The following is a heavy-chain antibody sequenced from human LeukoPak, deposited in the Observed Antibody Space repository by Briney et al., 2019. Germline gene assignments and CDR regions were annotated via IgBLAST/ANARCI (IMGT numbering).Heavy chain of an antibody. CDR1: GFTVSSNY. J-gene: IGHJ4*02. CDR3: ARDRGGYYDILTGYPGLGY. V-gene: IGHV3-66*01. Sequence: PGGSLRLSCAASGFTVSSNYMSWVRQAPGKGLEWVSVIYSGGSTYYADSVKGRFTISRDNSKNTLYLQMNSLRAEDTAVYYCARDRGGYYDILTGYPGLGYWGQGTLVTVSS. D-gene: IGHD3-9*01. CDR2: IYSGGST.